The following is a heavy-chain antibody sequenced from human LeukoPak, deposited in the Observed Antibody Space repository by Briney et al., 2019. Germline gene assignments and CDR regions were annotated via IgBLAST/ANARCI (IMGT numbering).Heavy chain of an antibody. Sequence: ASVKVSCKASGYSFTGYWHWVRQAPGQGLEWMGRINPNSGGTDYAQTFRGRVTMTRDTSVSTAYMELSSLRSDDTAVYYCARFLSGSHDAFDIWGQGTWSPSLQ. J-gene: IGHJ3*02. CDR1: GYSFTGYW. V-gene: IGHV1-2*06. CDR2: INPNSGGT. CDR3: ARFLSGSHDAFDI. D-gene: IGHD1-26*01.